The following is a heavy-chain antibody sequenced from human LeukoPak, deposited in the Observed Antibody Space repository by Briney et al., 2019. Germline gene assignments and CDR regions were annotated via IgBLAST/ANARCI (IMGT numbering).Heavy chain of an antibody. CDR2: ISGSGGNT. V-gene: IGHV3-23*01. D-gene: IGHD6-19*01. CDR3: AKDGQWLVNNCFDT. CDR1: GFTFSSYA. Sequence: GGSRRLSCAASGFTFSSYAMSWVRQTPGKGLEWVSAISGSGGNTFYGDSVKGRFTISRDNSKNTLYLQMTSLGAEDTAVYYCAKDGQWLVNNCFDTWGQGTLVTVSS. J-gene: IGHJ5*02.